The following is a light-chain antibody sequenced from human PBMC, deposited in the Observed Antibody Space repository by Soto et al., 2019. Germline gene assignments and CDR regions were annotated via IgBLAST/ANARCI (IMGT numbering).Light chain of an antibody. CDR3: LQHNSYPCT. CDR2: AAS. CDR1: EDISTW. Sequence: DVQRPKCRSCVSASLEDSVTIPCRSSEDISTWLAWYQQKPGKAPKLLIYAASSLQSGVPSRFSGSGSGTDFTLTISSLQPEDFATYYCLQHNSYPCTFGGGTKVDI. J-gene: IGKJ4*02. V-gene: IGKV1-12*01.